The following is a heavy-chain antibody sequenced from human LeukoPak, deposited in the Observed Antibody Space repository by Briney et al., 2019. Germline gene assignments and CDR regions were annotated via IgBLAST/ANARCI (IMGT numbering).Heavy chain of an antibody. V-gene: IGHV3-7*03. CDR1: GFTFSSYA. CDR2: LNQDGSEK. Sequence: PGGFLRLSCAASGFTFSSYAMSWVRQAPGKGLEWLANLNQDGSEKYYIDSVKGRFTISRDNAKNSLYLQINSLRAEDTAVDYYYYYGMDVWGQGTTVTVSS. CDR3: YYYGMDV. J-gene: IGHJ6*02.